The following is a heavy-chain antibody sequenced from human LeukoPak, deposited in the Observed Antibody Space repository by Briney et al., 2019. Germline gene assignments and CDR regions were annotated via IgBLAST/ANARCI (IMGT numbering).Heavy chain of an antibody. Sequence: GGSLRLSCVGSGYTFSTYWMSWVRRPPGKGPEWVANTNPDGSDKYYVDSVKGRFTISRNNAKNTLYLQMNSLRIEDTSVYSCVRGGGWDSDYWGQGTPVTVSS. J-gene: IGHJ4*02. CDR3: VRGGGWDSDY. CDR2: TNPDGSDK. D-gene: IGHD6-19*01. V-gene: IGHV3-7*04. CDR1: GYTFSTYW.